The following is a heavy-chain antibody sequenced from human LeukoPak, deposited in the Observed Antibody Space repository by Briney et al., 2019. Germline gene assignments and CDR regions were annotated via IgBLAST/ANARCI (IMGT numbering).Heavy chain of an antibody. J-gene: IGHJ6*02. V-gene: IGHV1-2*02. CDR2: INPNSGGT. Sequence: ASVKVSCKASGYTFTSYYMHWVRQAPGQGLEWMGWINPNSGGTNYAQKCQGRVTMTRDTSISTAYMELSRLRSDDTAVYYCARDPGDSSGYYLFYYYYGMDVWGQGTTVTVSS. CDR1: GYTFTSYY. D-gene: IGHD3-22*01. CDR3: ARDPGDSSGYYLFYYYYGMDV.